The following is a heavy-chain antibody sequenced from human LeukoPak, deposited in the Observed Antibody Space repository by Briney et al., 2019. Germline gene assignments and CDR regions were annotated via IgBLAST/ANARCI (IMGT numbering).Heavy chain of an antibody. CDR3: ARNLAATGDFDY. CDR1: GYTFTSYD. J-gene: IGHJ4*02. D-gene: IGHD5-12*01. Sequence: ASVKVSCKASGYTFTSYDINWVRQATGQGLEWMGWMNPNGGDTGYAQKFQGRVSMTRETSISTAYMELSSLKSEDTAVYYCARNLAATGDFDYWGQGTLVAVSS. V-gene: IGHV1-8*01. CDR2: MNPNGGDT.